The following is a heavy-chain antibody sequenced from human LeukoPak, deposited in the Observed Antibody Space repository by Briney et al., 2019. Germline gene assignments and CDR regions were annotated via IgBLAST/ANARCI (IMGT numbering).Heavy chain of an antibody. CDR3: ARPRDSSSPYYFDY. CDR2: IYPGDSDT. D-gene: IGHD6-6*01. CDR1: GYSFTSYW. V-gene: IGHV5-51*01. Sequence: GESLKISCKGSGYSFTSYWIGWVRQMPGQGLEWMGIIYPGDSDTRYSPSFQGQVTISADKSISTAYLQWISLKASDTAMYYCARPRDSSSPYYFDYWGQGTLVTVSS. J-gene: IGHJ4*02.